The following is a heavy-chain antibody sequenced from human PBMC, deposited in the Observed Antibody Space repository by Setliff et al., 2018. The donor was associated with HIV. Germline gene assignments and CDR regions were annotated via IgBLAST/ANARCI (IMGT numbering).Heavy chain of an antibody. J-gene: IGHJ4*02. CDR1: GGSISSYY. D-gene: IGHD5-12*01. Sequence: SETLSLTCTVSGGSISSYYWSWIRQPPGKGLEWIGYIYNTGSTYHSPSLESRVTISIDTSKNQFSLKLSSVTAADTAVYYCARHFGWLPREIDYWGQGTLVTVSS. CDR3: ARHFGWLPREIDY. CDR2: IYNTGST. V-gene: IGHV4-59*06.